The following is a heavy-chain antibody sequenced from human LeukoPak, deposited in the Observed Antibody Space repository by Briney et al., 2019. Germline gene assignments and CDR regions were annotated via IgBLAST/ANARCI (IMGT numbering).Heavy chain of an antibody. CDR2: IISGSGNTS. D-gene: IGHD4-17*01. CDR1: GFTFNRYG. Sequence: GGSLRLSCVASGFTFNRYGMSWVRQAPGKGLEWVSTIISGSGNTSSYADSVKGRFTVSRDNSKNTLFLQINSLGAEDTAVYYCAKSGFYGVPAYFGYWGQGTLVTVSS. J-gene: IGHJ4*02. V-gene: IGHV3-23*01. CDR3: AKSGFYGVPAYFGY.